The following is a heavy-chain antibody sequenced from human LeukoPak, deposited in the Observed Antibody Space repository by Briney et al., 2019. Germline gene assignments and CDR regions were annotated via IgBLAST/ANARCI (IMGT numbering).Heavy chain of an antibody. J-gene: IGHJ5*02. CDR2: INYSGST. CDR1: GGSIRSYY. D-gene: IGHD2/OR15-2a*01. V-gene: IGHV4-59*01. Sequence: PSETLSLTCTVSGGSIRSYYWSWLRQPPGKGLEWIGYINYSGSTSYNPSLRSRVTISVDTSKNQFSLKLSPVTAADTAVYYCTSSTTGGWFDPWGQGTLVTVSS. CDR3: TSSTTGGWFDP.